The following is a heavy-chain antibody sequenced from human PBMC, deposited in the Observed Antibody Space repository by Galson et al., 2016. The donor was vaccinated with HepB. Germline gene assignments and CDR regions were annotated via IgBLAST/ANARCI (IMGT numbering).Heavy chain of an antibody. V-gene: IGHV3-23*01. CDR1: GFTFSTYG. D-gene: IGHD1-26*01. CDR2: ISDSAGST. Sequence: SLRLSCAASGFTFSTYGMHWVRQAPGKGPEWVSGISDSAGSTYFADSVKGRFTISRDNSKNTLYLQMNSLRAEDTAVYFCAKGHSQTYYYYYGMDVWGQGTTVTVSS. CDR3: AKGHSQTYYYYYGMDV. J-gene: IGHJ6*02.